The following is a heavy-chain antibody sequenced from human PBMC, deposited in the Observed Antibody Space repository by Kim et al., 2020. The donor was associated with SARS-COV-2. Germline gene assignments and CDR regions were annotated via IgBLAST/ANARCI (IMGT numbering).Heavy chain of an antibody. V-gene: IGHV3-23*01. CDR2: ISGSGGST. CDR1: GFTFSSYA. D-gene: IGHD2-2*01. J-gene: IGHJ4*02. Sequence: GGSLRLSCAASGFTFSSYAMSWVRQAPGKGLEWVSAISGSGGSTYYADSVKGRFTISRDNSKNTLYLQMNSLRAEDTAVYYCAKGKYCSSTSCSLDYWGQGTLVTVSS. CDR3: AKGKYCSSTSCSLDY.